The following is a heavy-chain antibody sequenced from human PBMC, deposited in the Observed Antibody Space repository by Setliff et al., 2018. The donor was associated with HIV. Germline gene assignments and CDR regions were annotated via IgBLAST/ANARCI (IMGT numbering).Heavy chain of an antibody. CDR1: GGSFSDYY. CDR2: INHSGST. CDR3: ARDRWFGEPDAFDI. J-gene: IGHJ3*02. Sequence: LSLTCAVYGGSFSDYYWNWIRQPPGKGLEWIGEINHSGSTNYNPSLKSRVTISVDTSKNQLSLKLSSVTAADTAVYYCARDRWFGEPDAFDIWGQGTMVTVSS. D-gene: IGHD3-10*01. V-gene: IGHV4-34*01.